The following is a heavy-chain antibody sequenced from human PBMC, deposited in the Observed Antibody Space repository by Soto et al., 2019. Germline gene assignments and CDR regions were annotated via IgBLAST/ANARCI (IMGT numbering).Heavy chain of an antibody. Sequence: EVQLLESGGGLVQPGGSLRLSCAASGFTFSSYAMSWVRQAPGKGLEWVSAISGSGGSTYYADSVKGRFTISRDNSKNTRYLQMNSLRAEDTAVYYCANLLPDTTGGWYFDYWGQGTLVTVSS. J-gene: IGHJ4*02. CDR1: GFTFSSYA. CDR3: ANLLPDTTGGWYFDY. D-gene: IGHD6-19*01. V-gene: IGHV3-23*01. CDR2: ISGSGGST.